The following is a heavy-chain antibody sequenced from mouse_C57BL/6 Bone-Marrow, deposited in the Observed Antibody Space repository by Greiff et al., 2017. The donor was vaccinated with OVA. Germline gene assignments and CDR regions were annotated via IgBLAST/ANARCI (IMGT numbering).Heavy chain of an antibody. Sequence: DVMLVESGGGLVKPGGSLKLSCAASGFTFSSYAMSWVRQTPEKRLEWVATISDGGSYTYYPDNVKGRFTISRDNAKNNLYLQMSHLKSEDTAMYYCASLVAWYFDVWGTGTTVTVSS. D-gene: IGHD1-1*01. V-gene: IGHV5-4*03. CDR2: ISDGGSYT. J-gene: IGHJ1*03. CDR1: GFTFSSYA. CDR3: ASLVAWYFDV.